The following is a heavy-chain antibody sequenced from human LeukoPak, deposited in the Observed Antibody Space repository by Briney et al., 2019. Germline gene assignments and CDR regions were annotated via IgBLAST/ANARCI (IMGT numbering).Heavy chain of an antibody. D-gene: IGHD1-14*01. CDR1: GFTFGDYA. CDR2: MRTKAYHGETT. V-gene: IGHV3-49*01. J-gene: IGHJ4*02. CDR3: TRDRQIQTGFDY. Sequence: GGSLRLSCTASGFTFGDYAVVWFRQAPGKGLEWLGFMRTKAYHGETTEYTTSVKGRFTISRDDSKNIAYLQMSSLKTEDTAVYYCTRDRQIQTGFDYWGQGTLVTVSS.